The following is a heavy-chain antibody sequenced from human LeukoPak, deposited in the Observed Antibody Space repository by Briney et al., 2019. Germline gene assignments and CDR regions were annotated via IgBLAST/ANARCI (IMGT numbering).Heavy chain of an antibody. CDR2: IIPIFGTA. V-gene: IGHV1-69*05. CDR3: ARTPPIFGVVISPFDYYYYYMDV. J-gene: IGHJ6*03. Sequence: SVKVSCKASGYTFTSYYMHWVRQAPGQGLEWMGRIIPIFGTANYAQKFQGRVTITTDESTSTAYMELSSLRSEDTAVYYCARTPPIFGVVISPFDYYYYYMDVWGKGTTVTVSS. CDR1: GYTFTSYY. D-gene: IGHD3-3*01.